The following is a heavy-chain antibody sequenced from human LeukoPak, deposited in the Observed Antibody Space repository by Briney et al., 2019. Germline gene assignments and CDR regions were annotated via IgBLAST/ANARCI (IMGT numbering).Heavy chain of an antibody. CDR1: GFTFSSYG. J-gene: IGHJ3*02. D-gene: IGHD2-2*01. CDR2: IWYGGSNK. Sequence: GGSLRLSCAASGFTFSSYGMHWVRQAPGKGLEWVAVIWYGGSNKYYADSVKGRFTISRDNSKNTLYLQMNSLRAEDTAVYYCAKLGYCSSTSCDHDAFDIWGQGTMVTVSS. V-gene: IGHV3-30*02. CDR3: AKLGYCSSTSCDHDAFDI.